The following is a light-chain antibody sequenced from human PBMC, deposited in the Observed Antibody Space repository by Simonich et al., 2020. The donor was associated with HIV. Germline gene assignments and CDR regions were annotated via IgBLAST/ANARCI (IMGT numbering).Light chain of an antibody. CDR3: QQYYSTPPT. J-gene: IGKJ3*01. V-gene: IGKV4-1*01. Sequence: IVMTQSPDSLAVSLGERATINCKSSQSVFYISNNKNYLAWYQQKPGQPPKLLIYWASTRESGVPDRFSGSGSGTDFTLTISSLQAEDVAVYYCQQYYSTPPTFGPGTKVDIK. CDR2: WAS. CDR1: QSVFYISNNKNY.